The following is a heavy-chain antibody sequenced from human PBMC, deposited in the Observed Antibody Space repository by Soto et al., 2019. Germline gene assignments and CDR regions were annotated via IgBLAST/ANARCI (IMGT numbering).Heavy chain of an antibody. CDR1: GGSISSGGYY. J-gene: IGHJ4*02. CDR3: ARVANYYDRFWIDY. V-gene: IGHV4-31*03. CDR2: IYYSGST. D-gene: IGHD3-22*01. Sequence: SETLSLTCTVSGGSISSGGYYWSWIRQNTGKGLEWIGYIYYSGSTYYNPSLKSRVTISVDTSKNQFSLKLSSVTAADTAVYFCARVANYYDRFWIDYWGQGTLVTVSS.